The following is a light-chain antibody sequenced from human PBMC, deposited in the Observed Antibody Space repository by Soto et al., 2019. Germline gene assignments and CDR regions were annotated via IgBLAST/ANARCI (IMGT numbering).Light chain of an antibody. CDR1: SSNIGSNT. CDR2: SNN. CDR3: AAWDDSLNVPVYV. V-gene: IGLV1-44*01. Sequence: QSVLTQPPSASGTPGQRVTISCSGSSSNIGSNTVNWYQQLPGTAPKLLIYSNNQRPSGVPDRFSGSKSGTSASLAISGLQSEDEADFYCAAWDDSLNVPVYVFGTGTKVPS. J-gene: IGLJ1*01.